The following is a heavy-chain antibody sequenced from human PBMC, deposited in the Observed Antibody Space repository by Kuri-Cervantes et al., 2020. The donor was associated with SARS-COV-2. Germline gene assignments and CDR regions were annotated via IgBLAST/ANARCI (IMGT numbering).Heavy chain of an antibody. CDR2: LDTSGSP. V-gene: IGHV4-61*09. CDR1: GVSVTGGTYY. CDR3: ARLAGYFVEDYYMDV. Sequence: LRLSCAVSGVSVTGGTYYWAWIRQPAGKGLEWIGHLDTSGSPTYNPSLKSRVTISLDTSNNQVSLGLTSATAADTAVYYCARLAGYFVEDYYMDVWGKGTTVTVSS. J-gene: IGHJ6*03. D-gene: IGHD3-9*01.